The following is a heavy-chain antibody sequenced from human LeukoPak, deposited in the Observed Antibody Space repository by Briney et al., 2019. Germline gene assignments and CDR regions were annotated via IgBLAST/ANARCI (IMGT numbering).Heavy chain of an antibody. J-gene: IGHJ4*02. CDR1: GGSFSGYY. Sequence: SETLSLACAVYGGSFSGYYWSWLRQPPGKGLEWIGEINHSGSTNYNPSLKSRVTISVDTSKNQFSLKLSSVTAADTAVYYCARDGTTVVTPFDYWGQGTLVTVSS. CDR3: ARDGTTVVTPFDY. V-gene: IGHV4-34*01. D-gene: IGHD4-23*01. CDR2: INHSGST.